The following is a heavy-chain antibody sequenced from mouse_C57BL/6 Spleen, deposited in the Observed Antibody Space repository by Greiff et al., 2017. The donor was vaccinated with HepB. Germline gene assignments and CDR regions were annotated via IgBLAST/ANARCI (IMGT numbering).Heavy chain of an antibody. CDR2: ISYSGST. CDR3: ARGRLRGYFDY. D-gene: IGHD2-4*01. Sequence: EVMLVESGPGMVKPSQSLSLTCTVTGYSITSGYDWHWIRHFPGNKLEWMGYISYSGSTNYNPSLKSRISITHDTSKNHFFLKLNSVTTEDTATYYCARGRLRGYFDYWGQGTTLTVSS. V-gene: IGHV3-1*01. CDR1: GYSITSGYD. J-gene: IGHJ2*01.